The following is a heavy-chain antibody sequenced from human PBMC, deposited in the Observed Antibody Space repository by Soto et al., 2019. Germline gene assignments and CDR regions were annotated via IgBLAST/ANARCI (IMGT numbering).Heavy chain of an antibody. CDR3: ARDRDYYDILTGGNFDC. V-gene: IGHV3-30-3*01. J-gene: IGHJ4*02. D-gene: IGHD3-9*01. CDR1: GLIFSGYA. CDR2: ISYDGGNK. Sequence: GGSPRLSCAASGLIFSGYAMHWVRQAPGKGLEWVAIISYDGGNKYYADSVKGRFTISRDNSKNTLYLQMNSLRAEDTAVYYCARDRDYYDILTGGNFDCWGQGTLVTVSS.